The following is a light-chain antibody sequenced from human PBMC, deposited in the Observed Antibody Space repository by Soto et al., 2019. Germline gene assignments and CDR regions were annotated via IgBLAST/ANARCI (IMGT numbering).Light chain of an antibody. CDR3: QQYNNWPPWT. CDR1: QSVSSS. CDR2: GAS. J-gene: IGKJ1*01. V-gene: IGKV3-15*01. Sequence: EIVMTQSPATLSVSPGEQATLSCRASQSVSSSLAWYQQKPGRAPRLLIYGASTRATGIPARFSGSGSGTEFTLAISSLQSEDFSVYYCQQYNNWPPWTFGQGTKVEIK.